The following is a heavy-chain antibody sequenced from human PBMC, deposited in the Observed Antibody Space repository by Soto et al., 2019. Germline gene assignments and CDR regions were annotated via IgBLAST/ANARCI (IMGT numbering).Heavy chain of an antibody. V-gene: IGHV3-21*01. CDR2: ISSSSSYI. CDR3: ARDEIPGLSGWLIDY. CDR1: GFTFSSYS. Sequence: PGGSLRLSCAASGFTFSSYSMNWVRQAPGKGLEWVSSISSSSSYIYYADSVKGRFTISRDNAKNSLYLQMNSLRAEDTAVYYCARDEIPGLSGWLIDYWGQGTLVTVSS. J-gene: IGHJ4*02. D-gene: IGHD6-19*01.